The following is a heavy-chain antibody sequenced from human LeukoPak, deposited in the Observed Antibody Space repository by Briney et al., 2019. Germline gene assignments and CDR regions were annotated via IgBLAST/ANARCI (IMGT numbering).Heavy chain of an antibody. D-gene: IGHD2-8*01. CDR2: INHSGST. J-gene: IGHJ4*02. V-gene: IGHV4-34*01. Sequence: NPSETLSLTCAVYGGSFSGYYWSWISQPPGKGLEWIGEINHSGSTNYNPSLKSRVTISVDTSKNQFSLKLSSVTAADTAVYYCARGYCTNGVCYLYFDYWGQGTLVTVSS. CDR1: GGSFSGYY. CDR3: ARGYCTNGVCYLYFDY.